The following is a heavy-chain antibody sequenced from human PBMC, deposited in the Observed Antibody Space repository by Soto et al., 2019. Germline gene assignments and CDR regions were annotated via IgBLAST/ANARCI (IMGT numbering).Heavy chain of an antibody. V-gene: IGHV1-8*01. D-gene: IGHD3-10*01. CDR2: MNPGSGNT. Sequence: CKAPGYTFTNYEINWVRQATGQGLEWMGWMNPGSGNTGYAHKFQGRVTMTRNISISTAYMELSRLGSDDTAIYYCARMASSGSLNWFDPWGQGTLVTVSS. J-gene: IGHJ5*02. CDR1: GYTFTNYE. CDR3: ARMASSGSLNWFDP.